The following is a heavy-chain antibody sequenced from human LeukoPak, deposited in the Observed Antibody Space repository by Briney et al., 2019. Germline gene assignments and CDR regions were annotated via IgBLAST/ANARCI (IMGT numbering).Heavy chain of an antibody. V-gene: IGHV3-30-3*02. CDR2: ISYDGSDK. D-gene: IGHD3-22*01. Sequence: PGGSLRLSCAASRFTFTKYAMHWVRQAPGKGLEWVAVISYDGSDKYYADSVKGRITISRDNSKNTLYLQMNSLRAEDTAVFYCAKRTFYYDSSGMDVWGHGTTVTVSS. J-gene: IGHJ6*02. CDR1: RFTFTKYA. CDR3: AKRTFYYDSSGMDV.